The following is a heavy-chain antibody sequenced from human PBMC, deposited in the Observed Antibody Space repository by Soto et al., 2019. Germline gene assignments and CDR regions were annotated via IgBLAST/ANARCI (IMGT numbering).Heavy chain of an antibody. V-gene: IGHV4-39*07. Sequence: SETLSLTCTVSGGSISSSSYYWGWIRQPPGKGLEWIGSIYYSGSTYYNPSLKSRVTISVDTSKNQFSLKLSSVTAADTAVYYCATGGDSSWPYLLGYWGQGTLVTVSS. CDR3: ATGGDSSWPYLLGY. CDR2: IYYSGST. J-gene: IGHJ4*02. D-gene: IGHD6-13*01. CDR1: GGSISSSSYY.